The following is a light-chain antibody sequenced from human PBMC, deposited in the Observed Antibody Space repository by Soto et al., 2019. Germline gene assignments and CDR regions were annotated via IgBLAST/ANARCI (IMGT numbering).Light chain of an antibody. CDR1: QGISNY. J-gene: IGKJ5*01. CDR2: AAS. CDR3: QQYNNWPQIT. V-gene: IGKV1-27*01. Sequence: DIQITQSPSSLSSSVLERFTITCRASQGISNYLAWYQQKPGKVPKLLIYAASTLQSGVPSRFSGSGSGTDFTLTISSLQPEDVAVYYCQQYNNWPQITFGQGTRLEI.